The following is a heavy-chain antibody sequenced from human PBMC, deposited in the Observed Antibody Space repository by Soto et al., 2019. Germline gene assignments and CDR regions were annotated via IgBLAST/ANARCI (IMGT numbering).Heavy chain of an antibody. CDR1: GFTVSSKY. V-gene: IGHV3-66*01. CDR2: IQSGGPT. J-gene: IGHJ6*03. Sequence: EVQLVESGGGLVQPGGSLRLSCAASGFTVSSKYMSWVRQAPGKGLEWVSLIQSGGPTYYADSVKGRFPISRDTYENTLPLQTESMRAEETAVYYCARDDVLCDGGRCYGLPMDVWGKGTTVTDSS. CDR3: ARDDVLCDGGRCYGLPMDV. D-gene: IGHD2-15*01.